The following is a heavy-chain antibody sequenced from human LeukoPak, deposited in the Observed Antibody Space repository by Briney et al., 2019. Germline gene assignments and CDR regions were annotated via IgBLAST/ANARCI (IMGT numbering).Heavy chain of an antibody. CDR1: GFTFSDYT. CDR3: ARTRGCSSTSCYADGMDV. D-gene: IGHD2-2*01. V-gene: IGHV3-48*04. J-gene: IGHJ6*02. Sequence: GGSLRLSCAASGFTFSDYTMNWVRQAPGKGLEWVPYIGTSSTSVTSYADSVKGRFTISRDNAKNSLYLQMNSLRAEDTAVYYCARTRGCSSTSCYADGMDVWGQGTTVTVSS. CDR2: IGTSSTSVT.